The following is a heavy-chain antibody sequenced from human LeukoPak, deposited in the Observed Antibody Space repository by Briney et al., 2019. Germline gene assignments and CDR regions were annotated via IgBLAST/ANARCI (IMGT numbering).Heavy chain of an antibody. CDR1: GGSISSSSCY. Sequence: QPSETLSLTCTVSGGSISSSSCYWGWIRQPPGKGLEWIGSIYYSGSTYYNPSLKSRVTISVDTSKNQFTLKLSSVTAADTAVCYCARHRMGATRDYWGQGTLVTVSS. CDR2: IYYSGST. D-gene: IGHD1-26*01. V-gene: IGHV4-39*01. J-gene: IGHJ4*02. CDR3: ARHRMGATRDY.